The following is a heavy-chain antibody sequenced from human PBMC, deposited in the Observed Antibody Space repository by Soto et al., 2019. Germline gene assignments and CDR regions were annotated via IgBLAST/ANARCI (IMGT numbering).Heavy chain of an antibody. CDR3: ARVLKYGDCPRWFDP. V-gene: IGHV1-8*01. Sequence: QVQLVQSGAEVKKPGASVKVSCKASGYIFTNYDINWVRQATGQGLEYLGWINPNSGNTGYVQKFKGRVTMTRNTSINTAYLELNSLRSEDTAAYYCARVLKYGDCPRWFDPWGQGTLVTVSS. CDR1: GYIFTNYD. J-gene: IGHJ5*02. D-gene: IGHD4-17*01. CDR2: INPNSGNT.